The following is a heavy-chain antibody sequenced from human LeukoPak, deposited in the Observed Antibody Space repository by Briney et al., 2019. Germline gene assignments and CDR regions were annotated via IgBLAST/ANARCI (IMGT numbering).Heavy chain of an antibody. J-gene: IGHJ5*02. D-gene: IGHD1-1*01. Sequence: ASVKVSCKVSGYTLTELSMHWVRQAPGKGLEWMGGFDPEDGETIYAQKFQGRVTMTEDTSTDTAYMELSSRRSEDTAVYYWATLYTGTTSWFDPWGQGTLVTVSS. CDR2: FDPEDGET. V-gene: IGHV1-24*01. CDR3: ATLYTGTTSWFDP. CDR1: GYTLTELS.